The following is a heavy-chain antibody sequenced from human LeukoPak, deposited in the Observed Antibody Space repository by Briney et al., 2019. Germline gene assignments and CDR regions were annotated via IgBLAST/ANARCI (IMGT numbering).Heavy chain of an antibody. Sequence: SETLSLTCAVYGGSFSGYYWSWIHQPPGKGLEWIGEINHSGSTNYNPSLKSRVTISVDTSKNQFSLKLSSVTAADTAVYYCARGHSSGLPHYGMDVWGQGTTVTVSS. CDR2: INHSGST. D-gene: IGHD6-19*01. CDR3: ARGHSSGLPHYGMDV. J-gene: IGHJ6*02. CDR1: GGSFSGYY. V-gene: IGHV4-34*01.